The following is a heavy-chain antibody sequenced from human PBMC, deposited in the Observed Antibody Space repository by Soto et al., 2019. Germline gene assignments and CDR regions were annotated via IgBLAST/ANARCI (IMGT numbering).Heavy chain of an antibody. CDR1: GYTFTNYG. Sequence: ASVKVSCKASGYTFTNYGINWVRQAPGQGPEWMGWISGYNGETKYAQSLHGRVTMTTDTSTSTAYMELMSLRSDDTAVYYCARGGSSWSAEYYQHWGQGTLVTVSS. CDR2: ISGYNGET. V-gene: IGHV1-18*01. J-gene: IGHJ1*01. D-gene: IGHD6-19*01. CDR3: ARGGSSWSAEYYQH.